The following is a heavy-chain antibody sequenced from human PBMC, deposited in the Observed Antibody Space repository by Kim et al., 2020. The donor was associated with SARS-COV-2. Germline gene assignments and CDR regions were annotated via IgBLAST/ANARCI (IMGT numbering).Heavy chain of an antibody. Sequence: GGSLRLSCAASGFTFSSYSMNWVRQAPGKGLEWISYISRSSNSIFYADSVKGRFTISRDKAKNSLYLQMNSLRAEDTALYYCARYCGDNCAGSAFDIWGQGTMVTVSS. V-gene: IGHV3-48*01. CDR1: GFTFSSYS. CDR3: ARYCGDNCAGSAFDI. J-gene: IGHJ3*02. D-gene: IGHD2-21*02. CDR2: ISRSSNSI.